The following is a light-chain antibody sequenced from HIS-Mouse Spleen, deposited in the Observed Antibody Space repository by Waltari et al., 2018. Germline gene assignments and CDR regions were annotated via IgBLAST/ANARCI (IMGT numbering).Light chain of an antibody. CDR1: ALPKQY. J-gene: IGLJ2*01. CDR3: QSADSSGTYVV. CDR2: KDS. V-gene: IGLV3-25*03. Sequence: SYELTQPPSVSVSPGQTARITCSGDALPKQYAYWYQQKPGQAPVLVIYKDSERPSGISERYSGASSGKTVTMTISGVQAEDEADYYCQSADSSGTYVVFGGGTKLTV.